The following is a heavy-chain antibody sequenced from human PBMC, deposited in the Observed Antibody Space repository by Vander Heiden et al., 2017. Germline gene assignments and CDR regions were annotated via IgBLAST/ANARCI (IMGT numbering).Heavy chain of an antibody. CDR2: ISGSGGST. D-gene: IGHD3-22*01. Sequence: EVQLLESGGGLVQPGGSLRLSCAASGFPFSSYAMSWVRQAPGKGVEWVSAISGSGGSTYYADSVKGRFTISRDNSKNTLYLQMNSLRAEDTAVYYCAACYDSKNYYGMDVWGQGTTVTVSS. CDR3: AACYDSKNYYGMDV. J-gene: IGHJ6*02. V-gene: IGHV3-23*01. CDR1: GFPFSSYA.